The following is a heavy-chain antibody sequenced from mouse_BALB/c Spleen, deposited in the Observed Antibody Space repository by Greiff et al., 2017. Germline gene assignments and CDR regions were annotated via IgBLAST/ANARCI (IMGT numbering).Heavy chain of an antibody. Sequence: QVQLQQPGAELVRPGASVKLSCKASGYTFTSYWINWEKQRPGQGLEWIGNIYPSDSYTNYNQKFKDKATLTVDKSSSTAYMQLSSPTSEDSAVYYCTRDYNAMDYWGQGTSVTVSS. CDR2: IYPSDSYT. J-gene: IGHJ4*01. CDR1: GYTFTSYW. CDR3: TRDYNAMDY. V-gene: IGHV1-69*02.